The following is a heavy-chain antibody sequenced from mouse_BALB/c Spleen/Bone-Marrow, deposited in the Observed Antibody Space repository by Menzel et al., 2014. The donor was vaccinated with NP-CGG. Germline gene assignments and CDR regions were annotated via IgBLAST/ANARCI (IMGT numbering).Heavy chain of an antibody. D-gene: IGHD4-1*01. CDR3: ARSGFDY. J-gene: IGHJ2*01. CDR2: INPSNGRT. Sequence: VQLQQSGAELVKPGASVKLSCKASGYTFTSYWMHWVKQRPGQGLEWIGEINPSNGRTNYNEKFKSKATLTVDKSSSTAYIQLSSLTSEDSAVYYCARSGFDYWGQGTTLTVPS. CDR1: GYTFTSYW. V-gene: IGHV1S81*02.